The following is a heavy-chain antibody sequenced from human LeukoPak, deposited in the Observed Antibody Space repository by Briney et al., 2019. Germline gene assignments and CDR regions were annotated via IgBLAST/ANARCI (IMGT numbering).Heavy chain of an antibody. Sequence: GSLRLSCAASGFTFRRYAMGLVRQAPRKGLEWVSTISGSGGSTYYADSVKGRFTISRDNSENTVFLQMNSLRGEDTAVYYCAKIGSDYWGQGTLVTVSS. CDR3: AKIGSDY. CDR2: ISGSGGST. J-gene: IGHJ4*02. D-gene: IGHD1-14*01. CDR1: GFTFRRYA. V-gene: IGHV3-23*01.